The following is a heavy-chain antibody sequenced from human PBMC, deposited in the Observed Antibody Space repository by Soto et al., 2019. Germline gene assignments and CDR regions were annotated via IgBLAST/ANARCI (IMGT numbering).Heavy chain of an antibody. J-gene: IGHJ4*02. Sequence: SVKVSCKASGGTFSSYAISWVRQAPGQGLEWMGGIIPIFGTANYAQKFQGRVTITADESTSTAYMELSSLRSEDTAVYYCARERATSGYGLPIDYWGRGTLVTVSS. CDR2: IIPIFGTA. CDR3: ARERATSGYGLPIDY. CDR1: GGTFSSYA. D-gene: IGHD5-12*01. V-gene: IGHV1-69*13.